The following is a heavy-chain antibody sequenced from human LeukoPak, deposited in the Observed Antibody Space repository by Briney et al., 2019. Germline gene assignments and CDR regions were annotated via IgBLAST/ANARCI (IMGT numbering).Heavy chain of an antibody. CDR3: TRDRSRAEDD. CDR1: RFTFTTYS. J-gene: IGHJ4*02. V-gene: IGHV3-21*01. Sequence: GGSLRLSCAASRFTFTTYSMNWVRQAPGKGLEWVSSISSSGSHIYYADSVKGRFTISRDNANNLLYLQMNSLRGEDTAVYYCTRDRSRAEDDWGQGTLVTVSS. CDR2: ISSSGSHI. D-gene: IGHD1-14*01.